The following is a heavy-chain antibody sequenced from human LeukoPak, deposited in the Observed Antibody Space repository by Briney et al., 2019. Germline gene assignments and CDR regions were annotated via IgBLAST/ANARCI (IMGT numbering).Heavy chain of an antibody. CDR3: AKLMVRGVALVGAFDI. Sequence: GGSLRLSCAASGFTFSSYSMNWVRQAPGKGLEWVSSISSSSSYIYYADSVKGRFTISRDNAKNSLYLQMNSLRAEDTAVYYCAKLMVRGVALVGAFDIWGQGTMVTVSS. CDR1: GFTFSSYS. V-gene: IGHV3-21*04. D-gene: IGHD3-10*01. J-gene: IGHJ3*02. CDR2: ISSSSSYI.